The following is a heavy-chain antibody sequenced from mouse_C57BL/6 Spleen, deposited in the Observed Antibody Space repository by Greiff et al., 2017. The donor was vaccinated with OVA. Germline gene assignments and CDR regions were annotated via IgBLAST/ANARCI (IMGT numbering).Heavy chain of an antibody. V-gene: IGHV1-52*01. J-gene: IGHJ3*01. CDR1: GYTFTSYW. Sequence: QVQLQQPGAELVRPGSSVKLSCKASGYTFTSYWMHWVKQRPIQGLEWIGNIDPSDSETHYNQKFKDKATLTVDKSSSTAYMQLSSLTSEDPAVYYGARSGDGSRVPAWFAYWGQGTLVTVSA. CDR3: ARSGDGSRVPAWFAY. D-gene: IGHD1-1*01. CDR2: IDPSDSET.